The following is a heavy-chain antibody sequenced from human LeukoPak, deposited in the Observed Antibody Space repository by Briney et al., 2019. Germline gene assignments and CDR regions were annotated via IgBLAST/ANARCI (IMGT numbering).Heavy chain of an antibody. CDR1: GFTFSSYA. CDR2: ISGSGGST. J-gene: IGHJ4*02. V-gene: IGHV3-23*01. Sequence: PGGSLRLSCAASGFTFSSYAISWVRQAPGKGLEWVSSISGSGGSTYYADSAKGRFTISRDNSKNTLYLQMNSLRAEDTAVYYCAKDHYYNNSGYYYVGPFGYWGQGTLVTVSS. CDR3: AKDHYYNNSGYYYVGPFGY. D-gene: IGHD3-22*01.